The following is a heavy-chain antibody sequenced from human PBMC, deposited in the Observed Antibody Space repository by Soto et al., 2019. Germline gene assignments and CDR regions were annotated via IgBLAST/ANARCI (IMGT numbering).Heavy chain of an antibody. CDR3: ARVPYDTTGYYAF. CDR2: IDPSGGST. D-gene: IGHD3-22*01. Sequence: QVRLVQSGAEVKKPGASVSISCKTSGFTFTTYYIHWVRQAPGQGLEWMGMIDPSGGSTTYAQKFQGRITMTSDMSTSTVYMELSSLRSEDTAVYYCARVPYDTTGYYAFWGQGTXXTVSS. J-gene: IGHJ4*02. V-gene: IGHV1-46*01. CDR1: GFTFTTYY.